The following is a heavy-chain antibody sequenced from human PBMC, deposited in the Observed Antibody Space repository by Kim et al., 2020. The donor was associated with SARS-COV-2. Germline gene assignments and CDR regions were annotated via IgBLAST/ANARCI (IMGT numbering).Heavy chain of an antibody. J-gene: IGHJ6*02. CDR3: ARPRRGGGPDYYYYGMDV. Sequence: GESLKISCKGSGYSFTSYWISWVRQMPGKGLEWMGRIDPSDSYTNYSPSFQGHVTISADKSISTAYLQWSSLKASDTAMYYCARPRRGGGPDYYYYGMDVWGQGTTVTVSS. CDR2: IDPSDSYT. V-gene: IGHV5-10-1*01. D-gene: IGHD3-10*01. CDR1: GYSFTSYW.